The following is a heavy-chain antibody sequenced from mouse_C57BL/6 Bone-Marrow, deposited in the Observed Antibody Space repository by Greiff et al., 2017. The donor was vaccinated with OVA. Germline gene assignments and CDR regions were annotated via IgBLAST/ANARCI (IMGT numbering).Heavy chain of an antibody. J-gene: IGHJ2*01. CDR3: TTRLRLRTFDY. D-gene: IGHD3-2*02. Sequence: EVQLQQSGAELVRPGASVKLSCTASGFNIKDDYMHWVKQRPEQGLEWIGWIDPENGDTEYASKFQGKATITADTSSNTAYLQLSSLTSEDTAVYYCTTRLRLRTFDYWGQGTTLTVSS. CDR1: GFNIKDDY. V-gene: IGHV14-4*01. CDR2: IDPENGDT.